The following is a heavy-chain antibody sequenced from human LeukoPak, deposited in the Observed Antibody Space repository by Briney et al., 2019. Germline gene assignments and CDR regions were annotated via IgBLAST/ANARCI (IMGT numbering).Heavy chain of an antibody. Sequence: GGSLRLSCAASGFTFSSYGMHWVRQAPGKGLEWVAVISYDGSNKYYADSVKGRFTISRDNSKNTLYLQMNSLRAEDTAVYYCAKDLGRSGQYYYYGMVVWGQGTTVTVSS. V-gene: IGHV3-30*18. CDR1: GFTFSSYG. CDR2: ISYDGSNK. CDR3: AKDLGRSGQYYYYGMVV. J-gene: IGHJ6*02. D-gene: IGHD6-19*01.